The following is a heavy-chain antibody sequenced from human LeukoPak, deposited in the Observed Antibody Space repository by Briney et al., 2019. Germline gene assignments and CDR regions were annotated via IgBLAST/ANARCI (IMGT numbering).Heavy chain of an antibody. Sequence: VASVKVSCKASGGTFSSYAISWARQAPGQGLEWMGGIIPIFGTANYAQKFQGRVTITADESTSTAYMEPSSLRSEDTAVYYCASFATGDLGPTNFDYWGQGTLVTVSS. J-gene: IGHJ4*02. V-gene: IGHV1-69*13. CDR2: IIPIFGTA. CDR1: GGTFSSYA. D-gene: IGHD7-27*01. CDR3: ASFATGDLGPTNFDY.